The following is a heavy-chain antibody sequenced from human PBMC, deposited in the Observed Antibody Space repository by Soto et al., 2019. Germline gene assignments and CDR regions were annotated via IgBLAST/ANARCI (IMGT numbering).Heavy chain of an antibody. V-gene: IGHV1-69*01. CDR1: GGSFSSYT. CDR2: IIPIFGTA. Sequence: QVQLVQSGAEVKKPGSSVKVSCKASGGSFSSYTISWVRQAPGQGLEWLGGIIPIFGTANYAQKFQGRVTITADESTTTAYMELSSLRSEDTAVYYCAREVGGGAGLPNWFDPWGQGTLVTVTS. CDR3: AREVGGGAGLPNWFDP. D-gene: IGHD3-16*01. J-gene: IGHJ5*02.